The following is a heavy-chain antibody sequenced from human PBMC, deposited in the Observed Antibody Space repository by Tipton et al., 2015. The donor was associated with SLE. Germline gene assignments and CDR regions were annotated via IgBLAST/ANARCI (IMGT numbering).Heavy chain of an antibody. V-gene: IGHV4-59*11. CDR2: IYYSGST. J-gene: IGHJ5*02. CDR3: AREALSTTGTTEGWFDP. Sequence: TLSLTCTVSGGSISSHYWSWIRQPPGKGLEWIGYIYYSGSTNYNPSRKSRVTISVDTSKNQFSLKLSSVTAADTAVYYCAREALSTTGTTEGWFDPWGQGTLVTVSS. CDR1: GGSISSHY. D-gene: IGHD1-1*01.